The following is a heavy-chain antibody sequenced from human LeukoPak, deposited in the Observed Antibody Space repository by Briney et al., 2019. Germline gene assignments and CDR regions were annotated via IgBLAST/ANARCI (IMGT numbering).Heavy chain of an antibody. J-gene: IGHJ4*02. V-gene: IGHV3-30*02. CDR2: IRYDGGNK. CDR3: ANPFPNIVAAGTGDY. CDR1: GFTFSSYG. D-gene: IGHD6-13*01. Sequence: GGSLRLSCAASGFTFSSYGMHWVRQAPGKGLELVAFIRYDGGNKYYADSVKGRFTISRDNSKNTLYLQMNSLRAEDTVVYYCANPFPNIVAAGTGDYWGQGTLVTVSS.